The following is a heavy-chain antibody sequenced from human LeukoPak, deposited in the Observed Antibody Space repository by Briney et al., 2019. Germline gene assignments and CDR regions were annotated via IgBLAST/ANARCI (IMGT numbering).Heavy chain of an antibody. J-gene: IGHJ4*02. CDR2: ISGDGGST. CDR1: GFTFDDYA. D-gene: IGHD6-6*01. V-gene: IGHV3-43*02. Sequence: GGSLRLSCAASGFTFDDYAMHWVRQAPGKGLEWVSLISGDGGSTYYADSVKGRFTISRDNSKNSLYLQMNSLRAEDTAFYYCASRAFGSYYFDYWGQGTLVTVSS. CDR3: ASRAFGSYYFDY.